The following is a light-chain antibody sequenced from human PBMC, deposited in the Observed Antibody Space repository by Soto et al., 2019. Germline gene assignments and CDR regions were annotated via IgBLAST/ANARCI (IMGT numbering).Light chain of an antibody. CDR3: QQYGRSPFT. CDR2: GAS. CDR1: QRITNNF. Sequence: EIVLTQSPVTLSLSPGERATLSCRASQRITNNFLAWFQQKAGLAPRLLIYGASTRASGVPDRFSGGGSGTDFVLTISRLVPEDFAVYYCQQYGRSPFTFGQGTKLQIK. J-gene: IGKJ2*01. V-gene: IGKV3-20*01.